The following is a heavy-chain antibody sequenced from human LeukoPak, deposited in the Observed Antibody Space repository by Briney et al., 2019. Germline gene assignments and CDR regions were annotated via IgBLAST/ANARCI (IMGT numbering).Heavy chain of an antibody. CDR3: AKGLMQHPASYSGSYLDY. D-gene: IGHD3-10*01. CDR1: GFTFSSYA. Sequence: GGSLRLSCAASGFTFSSYAMSWVRQAPGKGLEGVSAISGSGGSTYYADSVKGRFTISRDNSKNTLYLQMNSLRAEDTAVYYCAKGLMQHPASYSGSYLDYWGQGTLVTVSS. CDR2: ISGSGGST. J-gene: IGHJ4*02. V-gene: IGHV3-23*01.